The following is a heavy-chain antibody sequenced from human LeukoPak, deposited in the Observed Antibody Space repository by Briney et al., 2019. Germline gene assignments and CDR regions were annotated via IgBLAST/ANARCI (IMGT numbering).Heavy chain of an antibody. CDR3: ARNWNDDHYFDY. CDR1: GFIFSDYY. V-gene: IGHV3-11*04. CDR2: ISSSDNTI. J-gene: IGHJ4*02. D-gene: IGHD1-1*01. Sequence: PGGSLRLSCAASGFIFSDYYMSWIRQAPGKRLEWVSYISSSDNTIYYADPVKGRFTISRDNAKNSLYLQMNSLRAEDTAVYYCARNWNDDHYFDYWGQGTLVTVSS.